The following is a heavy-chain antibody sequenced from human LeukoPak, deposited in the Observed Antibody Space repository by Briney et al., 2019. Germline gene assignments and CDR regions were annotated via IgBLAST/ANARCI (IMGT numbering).Heavy chain of an antibody. Sequence: ASVKVSCKASGYTFTSYDINWVRQATGQGLEWMGWMNPNSGNTGYAQKFQGRVTISRNTSISTAYMELSSLRSEDTAVYYCARSVGYSRSDYWGQGTLVTVSS. V-gene: IGHV1-8*03. J-gene: IGHJ4*02. D-gene: IGHD6-13*01. CDR1: GYTFTSYD. CDR2: MNPNSGNT. CDR3: ARSVGYSRSDY.